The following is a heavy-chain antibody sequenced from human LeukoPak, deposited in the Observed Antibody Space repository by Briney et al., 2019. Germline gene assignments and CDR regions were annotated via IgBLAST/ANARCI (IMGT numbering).Heavy chain of an antibody. J-gene: IGHJ4*02. CDR2: TSYDGSNK. Sequence: PGGSLRLSCAASGFTFSNYAMHWVRQAPGKGLEWVAVTSYDGSNKYYADSVKGRFTISRDNSKNTLYLQMNSLRAEDTAVYYCAKNGDSDFDYWGQGTLVTVSS. CDR1: GFTFSNYA. D-gene: IGHD3-10*01. V-gene: IGHV3-30-3*01. CDR3: AKNGDSDFDY.